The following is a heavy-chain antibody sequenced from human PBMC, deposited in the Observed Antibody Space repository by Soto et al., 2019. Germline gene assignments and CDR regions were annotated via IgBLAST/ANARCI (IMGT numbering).Heavy chain of an antibody. CDR1: GFTFSSFH. V-gene: IGHV3-48*02. CDR3: ARVVVVIPPGYYYAMDV. D-gene: IGHD3-22*01. J-gene: IGHJ6*02. Sequence: GGSLRLSCAASGFTFSSFHMNWVRQAPGRGLEWVAYITSSSDTIYYSDSVKGRFTISRDNGKNSLFLQMNSLRDGDTAVYYCARVVVVIPPGYYYAMDVWGQGTTVTVSS. CDR2: ITSSSDTI.